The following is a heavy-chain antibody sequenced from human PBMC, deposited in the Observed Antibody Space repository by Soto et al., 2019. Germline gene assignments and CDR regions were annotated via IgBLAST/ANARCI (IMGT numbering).Heavy chain of an antibody. J-gene: IGHJ6*02. V-gene: IGHV4-59*01. CDR1: GGSISSYY. D-gene: IGHD4-17*01. CDR3: ARGTLRWYPRNDYYYYYGMDV. Sequence: SETLSLTCTVSGGSISSYYWSWIRQPPGKGLEWIGYIYYSGSTNYNPSLKSRVTISVDTSKNQFSLKLSSVTAEDTAVYYCARGTLRWYPRNDYYYYYGMDVCGQGTTVTVS. CDR2: IYYSGST.